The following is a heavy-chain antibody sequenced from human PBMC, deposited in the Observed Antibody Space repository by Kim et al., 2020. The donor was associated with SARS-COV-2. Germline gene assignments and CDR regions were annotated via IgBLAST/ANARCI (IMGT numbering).Heavy chain of an antibody. Sequence: GGSLRLSCAASGFTFSSYSMNWVRQAPGKGLEWVSSISSSSSYIYYADSVKGRFTISRDNAKNSLYLQMNSLRAEDTAVYYCARGRRDTMIPGYWGQGTLVTVSS. V-gene: IGHV3-21*01. CDR3: ARGRRDTMIPGY. D-gene: IGHD3-22*01. CDR1: GFTFSSYS. CDR2: ISSSSSYI. J-gene: IGHJ4*02.